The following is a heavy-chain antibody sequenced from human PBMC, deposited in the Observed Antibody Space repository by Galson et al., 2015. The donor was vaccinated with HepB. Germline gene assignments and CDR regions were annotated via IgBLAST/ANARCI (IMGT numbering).Heavy chain of an antibody. D-gene: IGHD3-10*01. J-gene: IGHJ4*02. V-gene: IGHV3-21*01. CDR1: GFTFSSYS. CDR3: ARDSLWFGPHDY. Sequence: SLRLSCAASGFTFSSYSMNWVRQAPGKGLEWVSSISSSSSYIYYADSVKGRFTISRDNAKNSLYLQMNSLRAEDTAVYYCARDSLWFGPHDYWGQGTLVTVSS. CDR2: ISSSSSYI.